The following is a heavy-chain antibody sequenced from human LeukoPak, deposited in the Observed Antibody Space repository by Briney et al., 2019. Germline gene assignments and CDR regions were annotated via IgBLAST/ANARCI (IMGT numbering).Heavy chain of an antibody. J-gene: IGHJ4*02. V-gene: IGHV3-7*01. CDR1: GFTFSSHW. D-gene: IGHD3-9*01. CDR3: ATHGYSELRYFDWSTNE. CDR2: IKEDGSEK. Sequence: GGSLRLSRVVSGFTFSSHWMGWVRQAPGKGLEWVANIKEDGSEKYYVDSVKDRFTISRDNAKKSLYLQMDSLRAEDTAVYYCATHGYSELRYFDWSTNEWGQGTLVTVSS.